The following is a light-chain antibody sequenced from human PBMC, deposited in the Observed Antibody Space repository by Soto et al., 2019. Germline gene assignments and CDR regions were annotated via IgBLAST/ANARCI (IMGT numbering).Light chain of an antibody. CDR3: QQYGSSLIT. CDR2: GAS. V-gene: IGKV3-20*01. Sequence: EIVLTQSPGTLSLSPGERATLSCRASQSVSSSYLAWYQQKPGQAPRLLIYGASSRATGIPDRFSGSGSGTDFTLTISRLEPEDFAVYYCQQYGSSLITFGQGTRLDMK. J-gene: IGKJ5*01. CDR1: QSVSSSY.